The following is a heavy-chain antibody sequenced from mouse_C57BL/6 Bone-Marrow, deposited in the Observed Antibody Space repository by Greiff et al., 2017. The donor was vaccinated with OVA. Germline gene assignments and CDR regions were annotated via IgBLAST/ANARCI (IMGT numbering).Heavy chain of an antibody. CDR1: GFTFSDYG. D-gene: IGHD1-1*01. J-gene: IGHJ4*01. Sequence: EVQLVESGGGLVQPGGSLKLSCAASGFTFSDYGMAWVRQAPRKGPEWVAFISNLAYSIYYADTVTGRFTISRENAKNTLYLEMSSLRSEDTAMYYCARRPYYYGSTYAMDYWGQGTSVTVSS. CDR2: ISNLAYSI. CDR3: ARRPYYYGSTYAMDY. V-gene: IGHV5-15*04.